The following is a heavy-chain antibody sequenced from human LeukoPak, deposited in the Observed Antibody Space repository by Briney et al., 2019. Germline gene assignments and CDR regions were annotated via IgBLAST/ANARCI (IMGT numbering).Heavy chain of an antibody. CDR3: ARQGSRIFGNYMDV. CDR1: GGSISSYY. V-gene: IGHV4-4*07. J-gene: IGHJ6*03. CDR2: IYTSGST. D-gene: IGHD3-3*01. Sequence: PSETLSLTCTVSGGSISSYYWSWIRQPAGKGLEWIGRIYTSGSTNYNPSLKSRVTMSVDTSKNQFSLKLSSVTAADTAVYYCARQGSRIFGNYMDVWGKGTTVTVSS.